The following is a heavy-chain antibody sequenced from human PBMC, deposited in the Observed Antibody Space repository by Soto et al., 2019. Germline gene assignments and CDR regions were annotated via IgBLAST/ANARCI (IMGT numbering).Heavy chain of an antibody. Sequence: GGSLRLSCAASGFTVRSNYMSWVRQAPGKGLEWVSVIYSGGSTYYADSVKVRFTISRDNSKNTLYLQMNSLRAEDTAVYYCATAPYYGPYYLDGWGKGSTVPASS. D-gene: IGHD3-3*01. J-gene: IGHJ6*03. CDR2: IYSGGST. CDR1: GFTVRSNY. V-gene: IGHV3-66*01. CDR3: ATAPYYGPYYLDG.